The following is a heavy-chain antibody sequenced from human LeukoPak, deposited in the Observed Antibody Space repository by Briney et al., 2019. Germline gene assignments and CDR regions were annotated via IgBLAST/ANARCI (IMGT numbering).Heavy chain of an antibody. J-gene: IGHJ6*03. V-gene: IGHV1-8*03. CDR2: MNPNSGNT. Sequence: ASVKVSCKASGGTFTSYDINWVRQATGQGLEWMGWMNPNSGNTGYAQKFQGRVTITRNTSISTAYMELSSLRSEDTAVYYCARGLGCSSTSCYTSDYYYYMDVWGKGTTVTVSS. D-gene: IGHD2-2*02. CDR1: GGTFTSYD. CDR3: ARGLGCSSTSCYTSDYYYYMDV.